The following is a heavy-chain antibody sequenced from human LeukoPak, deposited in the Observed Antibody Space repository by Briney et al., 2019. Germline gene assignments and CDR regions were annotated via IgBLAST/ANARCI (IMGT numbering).Heavy chain of an antibody. Sequence: GGSLRLSCAASGFTVSSNYMSWVRQAPGKGLEWVSVIYSGGSTYYADSVMGRFTISRDNSKNTLYLQMNSLRAEDTAVYYCASQVVVAATVAFDIWGQGTMVTASS. CDR1: GFTVSSNY. D-gene: IGHD2-15*01. V-gene: IGHV3-53*01. CDR2: IYSGGST. CDR3: ASQVVVAATVAFDI. J-gene: IGHJ3*02.